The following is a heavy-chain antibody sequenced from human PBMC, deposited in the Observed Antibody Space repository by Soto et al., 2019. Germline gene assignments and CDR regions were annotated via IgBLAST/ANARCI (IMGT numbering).Heavy chain of an antibody. Sequence: EVQLLESGGGLVQPGGSLRLSCAASGFTFSTYGMSWARQAPGKGLEWVSGISGSGGSTYYADSVKGRFTLSRDNSKNTLYQQMNSQRAEDTAIYYCAKTRRYCTTTTCQYFYYDMDVWGQGTTVIVSS. J-gene: IGHJ6*02. D-gene: IGHD2-2*01. CDR3: AKTRRYCTTTTCQYFYYDMDV. CDR2: ISGSGGST. V-gene: IGHV3-23*01. CDR1: GFTFSTYG.